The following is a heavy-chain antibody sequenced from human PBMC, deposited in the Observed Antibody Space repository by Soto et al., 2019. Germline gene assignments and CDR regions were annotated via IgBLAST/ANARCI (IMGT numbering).Heavy chain of an antibody. J-gene: IGHJ6*03. CDR3: AKTTKYYYMDV. CDR1: GGSFSGFY. Sequence: SSGTLSLPRAVYGGSFSGFYWGWVRQPPGKGLEWIGEINHSGSTNYNPSLKSRVTISVDTSKNQFSLKLSSVTAADTAVYYCAKTTKYYYMDVWGKGTTVTVSS. CDR2: INHSGST. D-gene: IGHD4-17*01. V-gene: IGHV4-34*01.